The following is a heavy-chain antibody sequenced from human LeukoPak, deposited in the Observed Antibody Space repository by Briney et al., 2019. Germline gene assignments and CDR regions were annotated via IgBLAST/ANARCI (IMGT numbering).Heavy chain of an antibody. D-gene: IGHD1-26*01. V-gene: IGHV1-2*06. CDR1: GYTFTAYY. J-gene: IGHJ4*02. CDR3: ARDLASTPYWELDY. CDR2: MNPNSGDT. Sequence: ASVKVSCKASGYTFTAYYIHWVRRAPGQGLQWMGRMNPNSGDTDYAQEFQGRVTMTRDTSITTAQMELTRLRSDDTAVYYCARDLASTPYWELDYWGQGTLLTVSS.